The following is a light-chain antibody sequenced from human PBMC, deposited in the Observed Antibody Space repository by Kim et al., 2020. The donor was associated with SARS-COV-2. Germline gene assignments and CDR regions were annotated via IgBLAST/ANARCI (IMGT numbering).Light chain of an antibody. CDR3: QQYSHWPLT. CDR2: GAS. CDR1: QSVSSN. V-gene: IGKV3-15*01. Sequence: ELFMTQSPATLSVSPGERATLSCRASQSVSSNLAWYQQKPGQAPRLLIYGASTRATGIPGRFSGSGSGTEFTLTISSLQSEDFAVYYCQQYSHWPLTFGGGTKVDIK. J-gene: IGKJ4*01.